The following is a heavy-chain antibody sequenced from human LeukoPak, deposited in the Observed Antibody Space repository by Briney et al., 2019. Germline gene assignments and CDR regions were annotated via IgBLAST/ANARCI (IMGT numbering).Heavy chain of an antibody. J-gene: IGHJ6*02. Sequence: PSETLSLTYTVSGGSISSYYWSWIRQPPGKGLEWIGYIYYSGSTNYNPSPKSRVTISVDTSKNQFSLKLSSVTAADTAVYYCARSKYNWNDGDYYYYGMDVWGQGTTVTVSS. D-gene: IGHD1-1*01. CDR2: IYYSGST. V-gene: IGHV4-59*01. CDR3: ARSKYNWNDGDYYYYGMDV. CDR1: GGSISSYY.